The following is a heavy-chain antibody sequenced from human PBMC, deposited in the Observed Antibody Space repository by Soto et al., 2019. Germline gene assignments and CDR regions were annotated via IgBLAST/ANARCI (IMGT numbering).Heavy chain of an antibody. J-gene: IGHJ6*03. CDR3: ARTLGIRYMDV. Sequence: SETLSLTCTVSGGSISSSSYYWGWIRQPPGKGLEWIGSIYYSGSTYYNPSLKSRVTISVDTSKNQFSLKLSSVTAADTAVYYCARTLGIRYMDVWGKGTTVTVSS. V-gene: IGHV4-39*01. CDR1: GGSISSSSYY. D-gene: IGHD1-20*01. CDR2: IYYSGST.